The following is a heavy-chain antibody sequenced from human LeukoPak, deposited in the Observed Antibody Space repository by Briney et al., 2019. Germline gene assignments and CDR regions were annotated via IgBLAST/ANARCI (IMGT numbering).Heavy chain of an antibody. CDR1: GFTFSSYG. Sequence: GGSLRLSCAASGFTFSSYGMHWVRQAPGRGLEWVAVISYDGSNEYYPDSVKGRFTISRDNSKNTVYMQMNSLRVEDTAVYYCAKEDYYGSGSYLGYWGQGTPVTVSS. D-gene: IGHD3-10*01. J-gene: IGHJ4*02. CDR2: ISYDGSNE. V-gene: IGHV3-30*18. CDR3: AKEDYYGSGSYLGY.